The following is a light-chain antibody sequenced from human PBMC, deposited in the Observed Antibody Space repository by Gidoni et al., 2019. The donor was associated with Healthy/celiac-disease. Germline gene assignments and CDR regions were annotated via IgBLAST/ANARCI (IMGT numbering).Light chain of an antibody. CDR3: QQYNSYSYT. Sequence: DIQMTPSPSTLSASVGDSVTITCRASQSISSWLAWSKQKPGKAPKLLIYKASSLESGVPSRFSGSGSGTEFTLTISSRQPDDFATYYCQQYNSYSYTFGQGTKLEIK. V-gene: IGKV1-5*03. CDR1: QSISSW. J-gene: IGKJ2*01. CDR2: KAS.